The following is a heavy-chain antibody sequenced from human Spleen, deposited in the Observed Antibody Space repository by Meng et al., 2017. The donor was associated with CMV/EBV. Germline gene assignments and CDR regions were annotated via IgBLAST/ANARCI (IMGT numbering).Heavy chain of an antibody. Sequence: ASVKVSCKASGYTFTGYYLNWVRQAPGQGLEWMGWINPISGDTNYAQKFQGMVTMTRDTSISTAYMELSRLRSDDTAVYYCAREPRLHWGSSYYYGMDVWGQGTTVTVSS. J-gene: IGHJ6*02. CDR2: INPISGDT. D-gene: IGHD3-16*01. CDR1: GYTFTGYY. CDR3: AREPRLHWGSSYYYGMDV. V-gene: IGHV1-2*02.